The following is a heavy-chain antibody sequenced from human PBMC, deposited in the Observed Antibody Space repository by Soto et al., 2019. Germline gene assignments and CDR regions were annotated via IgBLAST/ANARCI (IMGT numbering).Heavy chain of an antibody. CDR3: ARDGPYSYGLYYYYYGMDV. CDR2: IWYDGSNK. CDR1: GFTFSSYG. V-gene: IGHV3-33*01. J-gene: IGHJ6*02. D-gene: IGHD5-18*01. Sequence: GGSLRLSCAASGFTFSSYGMHWVRQAPGKGLEWVAVIWYDGSNKYYADSVKGRFTISRDNSKNTLYLQMNSLRAEDTAVYYCARDGPYSYGLYYYYYGMDVWGQGTTVTVSS.